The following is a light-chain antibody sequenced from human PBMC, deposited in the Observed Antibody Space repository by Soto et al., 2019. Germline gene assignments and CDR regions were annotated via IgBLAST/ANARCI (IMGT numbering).Light chain of an antibody. CDR3: QQANSFPIS. CDR1: QDISSW. V-gene: IGKV1-12*01. J-gene: IGKJ5*01. CDR2: AAS. Sequence: DIQMTQSPSSVSASVGDRVTITCRASQDISSWLAWYQQKPGTAPKLLIYAASSLQSGVRSRLSGSGCGTDFTLTIRSLQREDLATYDCQQANSFPISFGQGTRLE.